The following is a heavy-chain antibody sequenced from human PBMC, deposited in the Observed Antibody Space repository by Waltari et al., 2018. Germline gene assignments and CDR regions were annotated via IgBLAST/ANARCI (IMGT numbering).Heavy chain of an antibody. D-gene: IGHD2-15*01. Sequence: EVQLIESGGGLVKPGTSLELSCVASGFMFRVHSMHWVRQAPGKGLEWVASISTTSNYKFYADSVKGRFTISRDNGNDSVFLQLSSLRADDTAIYYCARGEVGFCSGGRCSLDSWGQGALVTVSS. J-gene: IGHJ5*01. CDR2: ISTTSNYK. V-gene: IGHV3-21*02. CDR1: GFMFRVHS. CDR3: ARGEVGFCSGGRCSLDS.